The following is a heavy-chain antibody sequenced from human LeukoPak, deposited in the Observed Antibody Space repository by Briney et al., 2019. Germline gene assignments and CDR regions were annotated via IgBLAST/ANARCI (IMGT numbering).Heavy chain of an antibody. CDR3: ARDDWGVSTVTTVASFDY. J-gene: IGHJ4*02. CDR2: IAYDGSRA. CDR1: GFTFGGYG. Sequence: PGGSLRLSCAGSGFTFGGYGMHWFRQTPGKGLEWVAVIAYDGSRAFYADSVKGRFTISRDNSKNTLYLQMNSLRAEDTAVYYCARDDWGVSTVTTVASFDYWGQGTLVTVSS. V-gene: IGHV3-30*02. D-gene: IGHD4-17*01.